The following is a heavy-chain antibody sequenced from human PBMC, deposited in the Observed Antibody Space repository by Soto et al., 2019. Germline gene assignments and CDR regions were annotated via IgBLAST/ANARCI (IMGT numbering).Heavy chain of an antibody. CDR2: ISYDGSNK. D-gene: IGHD4-4*01. CDR3: ATGARNSVYFYCDMDV. J-gene: IGHJ6*02. V-gene: IGHV3-30-3*01. CDR1: AFTFSSYA. Sequence: GGSLRLSCAPSAFTFSSYAMHCVRQAPGKGLEWVAVISYDGSNKYYADSVKGRFTISRDNSKNTLYLQMNSLRAEDTAVYYCATGARNSVYFYCDMDVWGQGTTVAVSS.